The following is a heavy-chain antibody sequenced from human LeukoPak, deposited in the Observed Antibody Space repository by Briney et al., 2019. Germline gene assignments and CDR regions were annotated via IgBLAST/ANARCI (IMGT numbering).Heavy chain of an antibody. V-gene: IGHV1-69*02. CDR1: GGTFSSYT. J-gene: IGHJ3*02. D-gene: IGHD3-3*01. CDR3: ARVYGGSGYAFDI. CDR2: IIPILGIA. Sequence: SVKVSCKASGGTFSSYTISWVRQAPGQGLEWMGRIIPILGIANYAQKFQGRVTITADKTTSTAYMELSSLRSEDTAVYCCARVYGGSGYAFDIWGQGTMVTVSS.